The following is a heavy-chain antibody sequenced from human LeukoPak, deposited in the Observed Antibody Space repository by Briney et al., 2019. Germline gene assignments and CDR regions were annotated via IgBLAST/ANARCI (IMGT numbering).Heavy chain of an antibody. CDR2: IYSGGST. J-gene: IGHJ5*02. CDR3: ARGGAGIYYKGDGWLDP. D-gene: IGHD3-10*01. CDR1: GFTVSSNY. V-gene: IGHV3-53*05. Sequence: GGSLRLSCAASGFTVSSNYMSWVRQAPGKGLERVSVIYSGGSTYYADSVKGRFTISRDNSKNTLYLQMNSLTSEDTAVYYCARGGAGIYYKGDGWLDPWGQGTVVTVSS.